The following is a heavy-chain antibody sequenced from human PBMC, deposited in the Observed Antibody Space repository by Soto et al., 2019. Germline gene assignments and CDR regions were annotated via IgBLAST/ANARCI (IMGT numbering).Heavy chain of an antibody. Sequence: ASVKVSCKASGYTFTTYDISWVRQAAGQGLEWMGWMNPYSGNTGYAQKFQGRVTVTRNTSISTVYMELSGLRPDDTAVYYCARRKERSGPHYFDYWGQGSQVTVSS. CDR2: MNPYSGNT. D-gene: IGHD6-25*01. CDR1: GYTFTTYD. J-gene: IGHJ4*02. V-gene: IGHV1-8*01. CDR3: ARRKERSGPHYFDY.